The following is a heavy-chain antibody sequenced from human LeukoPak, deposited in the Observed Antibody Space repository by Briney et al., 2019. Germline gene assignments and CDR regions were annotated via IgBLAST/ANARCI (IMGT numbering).Heavy chain of an antibody. D-gene: IGHD7-27*01. CDR1: GGSISNYY. Sequence: SETLSLTCTISGGSISNYYWSWIRQPPDKGLEWVGYIYHSGTTTYNPSLKSRVTISLDTSKNQVSLKLRAVTAAYSAVYYCARLTVLTGVDYWGQGTLVTVSS. CDR3: ARLTVLTGVDY. CDR2: IYHSGTT. J-gene: IGHJ4*02. V-gene: IGHV4-59*01.